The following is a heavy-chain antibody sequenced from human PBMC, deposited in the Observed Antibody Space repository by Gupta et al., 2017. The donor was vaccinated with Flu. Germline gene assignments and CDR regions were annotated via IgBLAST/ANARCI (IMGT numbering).Heavy chain of an antibody. CDR2: ISEDGSNK. J-gene: IGHJ5*02. D-gene: IGHD1/OR15-1a*01. CDR3: ARGPIPSVGTPPSIGPRWFDP. CDR1: GFPFRTQL. V-gene: IGHV3-30*03. Sequence: QVQAAESGGGVGQPGRTMRRSGVTRGFPFRTQLSPWVRPAPGKGTEGVADISEDGSNKDYADSVKGRFTISRDNSKNTRYLQMASLRPGDTAMYYCARGPIPSVGTPPSIGPRWFDPWGQGTLVTVSS.